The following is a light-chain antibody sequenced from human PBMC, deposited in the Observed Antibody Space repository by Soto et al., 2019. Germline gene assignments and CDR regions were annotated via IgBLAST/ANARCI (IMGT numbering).Light chain of an antibody. CDR2: DAS. CDR3: QQDYSYPLT. V-gene: IGKV1-5*01. CDR1: QSISSW. Sequence: DIQISLSLFTLSAYVGERVTITCRASQSISSWLAWYQQKPGKAPKLLIYDASSLESGVPSRFSGSGSGTEFTLTISCLQSEDFATYYCQQDYSYPLTFGGGTKVDIK. J-gene: IGKJ4*01.